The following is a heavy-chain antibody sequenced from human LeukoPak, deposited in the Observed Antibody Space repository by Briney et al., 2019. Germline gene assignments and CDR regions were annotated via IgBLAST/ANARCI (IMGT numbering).Heavy chain of an antibody. D-gene: IGHD5-24*01. J-gene: IGHJ4*02. CDR3: AGIRDGYNMVDY. CDR2: IYHSGST. CDR1: GYSISSGYY. V-gene: IGHV4-38-2*01. Sequence: PSETLSLTCAVSGYSISSGYYWGWIRQPPGKGLEWIGSIYHSGSTYYNPSLKSRVTISVDTSKNQFSLKLSSVTAADTAVYYCAGIRDGYNMVDYWGQGTLVTVSS.